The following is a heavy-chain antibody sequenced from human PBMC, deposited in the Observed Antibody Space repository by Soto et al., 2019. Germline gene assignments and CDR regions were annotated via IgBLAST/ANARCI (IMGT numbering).Heavy chain of an antibody. J-gene: IGHJ5*02. CDR2: IYYTGST. CDR1: GGTFTNYY. Sequence: PSETLSLTYSVSGGTFTNYYWSWIRQPPGKELEWIGYIYYTGSTTYNPSLKSRVTISIDTSKNQFSLNLKSVTAADAAVYYCARGAGSPFDPWGQGTLVTVSS. CDR3: ARGAGSPFDP. V-gene: IGHV4-59*01. D-gene: IGHD6-13*01.